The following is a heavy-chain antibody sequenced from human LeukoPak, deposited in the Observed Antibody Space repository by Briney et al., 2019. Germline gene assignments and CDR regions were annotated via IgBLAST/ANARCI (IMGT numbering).Heavy chain of an antibody. V-gene: IGHV3-48*03. J-gene: IGHJ5*02. CDR3: ASLLVRPRDWFDP. Sequence: GGSLRLSCAASGFTFSSYEMNWVRQAPGKGLGWVSYISSSGSTIYYADSVKGRFTISRDNAKNSLYLQMNSLRAEDTAIYYCASLLVRPRDWFDPWGQGTLVTVPS. CDR1: GFTFSSYE. D-gene: IGHD3-10*01. CDR2: ISSSGSTI.